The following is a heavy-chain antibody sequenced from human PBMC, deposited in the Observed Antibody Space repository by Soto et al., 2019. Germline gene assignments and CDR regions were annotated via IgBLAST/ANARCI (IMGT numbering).Heavy chain of an antibody. CDR1: GFTFSSYA. V-gene: IGHV3-30-3*01. CDR2: ISYDGSNK. D-gene: IGHD3-22*01. Sequence: QVQLVESGGGVVQPGRSLRLSCAASGFTFSSYAMHWVRQAPGKGLEWVAVISYDGSNKYYADSVKGRFTISRDNSKNTLYLQMNRLRAEDTAVYYCARGEDFDYDSSGYSWFDYWGQGTLVTVSS. CDR3: ARGEDFDYDSSGYSWFDY. J-gene: IGHJ4*02.